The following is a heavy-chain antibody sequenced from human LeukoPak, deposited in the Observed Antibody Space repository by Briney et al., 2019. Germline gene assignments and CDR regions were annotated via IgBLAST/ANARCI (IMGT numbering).Heavy chain of an antibody. J-gene: IGHJ4*02. CDR3: ARDLGYFESSGYQD. V-gene: IGHV3-53*01. CDR1: GFTVSSNY. D-gene: IGHD3-22*01. Sequence: GGSLRLSCAASGFTVSSNYMSWVRQAPGKGLEWVSVIYGGGATYYADSVRGRLTISRDNSRNTVYLQMNSLGAEDTAVYYCARDLGYFESSGYQDWGQGTLVTVSS. CDR2: IYGGGAT.